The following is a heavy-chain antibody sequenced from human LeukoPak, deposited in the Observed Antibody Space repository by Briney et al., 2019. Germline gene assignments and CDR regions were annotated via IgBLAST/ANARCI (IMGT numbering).Heavy chain of an antibody. CDR3: ARGSYCSSASCYNWFDP. J-gene: IGHJ5*02. D-gene: IGHD2-2*01. CDR1: GYTFTGYY. CDR2: INPNSGGT. Sequence: ASVKVSCKASGYTFTGYYMHWVRQAPGQGLEWMGWINPNSGGTNYAQKFQGRVTMTRDTSISTAYMELSRLRSDDTAVYYCARGSYCSSASCYNWFDPWGQGTLVTVSS. V-gene: IGHV1-2*02.